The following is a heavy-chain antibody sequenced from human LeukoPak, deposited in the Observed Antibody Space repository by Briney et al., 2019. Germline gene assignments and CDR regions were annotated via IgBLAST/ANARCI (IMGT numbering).Heavy chain of an antibody. CDR3: ARNPNYYSYDSREVPEAFDI. V-gene: IGHV4-31*03. CDR2: IYYSGNT. D-gene: IGHD3-22*01. J-gene: IGHJ3*02. Sequence: SQTLSLTCTVSGGSISSGAYYWSWIRQHPGKGLEWIGYIYYSGNTHYNPSLKSRVTISIDTSKNQFSLKMSSVSAADTAVYYCARNPNYYSYDSREVPEAFDIWGQGTMVTVSS. CDR1: GGSISSGAYY.